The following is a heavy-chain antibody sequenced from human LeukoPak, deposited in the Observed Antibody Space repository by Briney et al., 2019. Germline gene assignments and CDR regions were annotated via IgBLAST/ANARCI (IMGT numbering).Heavy chain of an antibody. CDR1: GFTVSSNY. CDR3: ARVSSSWYGPYFDY. D-gene: IGHD6-13*01. Sequence: GGSLRLSCAASGFTVSSNYMSWVRQAPGKGLEWVSYISSSGSTIYYADSVKGRFTISGDNAKNSLYLQMNSLRAEDTAVYYCARVSSSWYGPYFDYWGQGTLVTVSS. V-gene: IGHV3-11*04. CDR2: ISSSGSTI. J-gene: IGHJ4*02.